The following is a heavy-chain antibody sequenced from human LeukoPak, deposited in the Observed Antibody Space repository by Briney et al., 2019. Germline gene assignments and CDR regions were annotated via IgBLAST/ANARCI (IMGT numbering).Heavy chain of an antibody. V-gene: IGHV4-59*01. CDR1: GDSISSYY. J-gene: IGHJ3*02. Sequence: SETLSLTCTVSGDSISSYYWSWIRQPPGKGLEWIGYIYSSGSTNYNPSLKSRVTVSVDTSKNQFSLKLSSVTAADTAVYYCARDKGRAFDIWGQGTVVTVSS. CDR2: IYSSGST. CDR3: ARDKGRAFDI.